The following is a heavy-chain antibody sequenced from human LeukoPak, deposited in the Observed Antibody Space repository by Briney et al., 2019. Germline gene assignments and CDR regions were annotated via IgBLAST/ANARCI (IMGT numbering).Heavy chain of an antibody. V-gene: IGHV3-23*01. J-gene: IGHJ4*02. Sequence: PGGSLRLSCAASGFTFSTYAMSWVRPAPGKGLEWVSIISGNGGDTYYADSVKGRFTISRDNSKNTLYLQVNSLRAEDTAVYYCAKAGGYCSRTSCYTFDYWGQGTLVTVSS. CDR2: ISGNGGDT. CDR1: GFTFSTYA. D-gene: IGHD2-2*02. CDR3: AKAGGYCSRTSCYTFDY.